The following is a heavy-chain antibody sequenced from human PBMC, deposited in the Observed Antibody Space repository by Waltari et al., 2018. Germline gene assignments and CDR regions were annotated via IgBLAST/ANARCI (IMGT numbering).Heavy chain of an antibody. J-gene: IGHJ4*02. Sequence: QVQLQESGPGLGKPSETLSLPCPVSGGPIRGSHWSWIRQPAGKGLEWIGRIYSGGSTDYNPSLKSRPTMSVDTSKNQFSLKLSSVTAADTAVYYCARGPGRESREAFDYWGQGTLVTVSS. V-gene: IGHV4-4*07. CDR1: GGPIRGSH. CDR3: ARGPGRESREAFDY. D-gene: IGHD3-10*01. CDR2: IYSGGST.